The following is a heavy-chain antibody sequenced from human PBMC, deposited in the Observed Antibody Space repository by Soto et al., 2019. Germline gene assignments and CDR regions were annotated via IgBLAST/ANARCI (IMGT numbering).Heavy chain of an antibody. J-gene: IGHJ4*02. CDR1: GFTFSSYG. V-gene: IGHV3-30*18. D-gene: IGHD6-25*01. CDR3: SNYSYSSGRGTVCY. CDR2: ISYDGSNK. Sequence: PGGSLRLSCAASGFTFSSYGMHWVRQAPGKGLEWVAVISYDGSNKYYADSVKGRFTISRDNSKNTLYLQMNSLRAEDTAVYYRSNYSYSSGRGTVCYWGQGSLVPVSS.